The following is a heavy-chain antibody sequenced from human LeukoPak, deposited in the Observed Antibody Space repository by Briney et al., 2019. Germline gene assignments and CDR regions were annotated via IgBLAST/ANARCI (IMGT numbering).Heavy chain of an antibody. CDR1: GGSISSYY. CDR3: ARRCYYDSSGYRYFDY. V-gene: IGHV4-59*08. CDR2: IYYSGST. J-gene: IGHJ4*02. Sequence: SETLSLTCTVSGGSISSYYWSWIRQPPGKGLEWIGYIYYSGSTNYNPSLKSRVTISVDTSKNQFSLKLSSVTAADTAVYYCARRCYYDSSGYRYFDYWGQGTLVTVSS. D-gene: IGHD3-22*01.